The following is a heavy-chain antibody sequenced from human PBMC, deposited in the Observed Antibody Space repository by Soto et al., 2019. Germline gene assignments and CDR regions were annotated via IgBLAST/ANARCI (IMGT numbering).Heavy chain of an antibody. CDR2: IGGSGSNT. CDR1: GFTFSNYA. D-gene: IGHD3-9*01. Sequence: EGQLLESGEGLVQPGGSLKLSCAASGFTFSNYAMSWVRQAPGKGLEWVSGIGGSGSNTYYADSVKGRFTISRDNSKHALFLQMNSLRAADTAEYYCARGGRCFDPPYGMDVWGQGTTVTVSS. V-gene: IGHV3-23*01. CDR3: ARGGRCFDPPYGMDV. J-gene: IGHJ6*02.